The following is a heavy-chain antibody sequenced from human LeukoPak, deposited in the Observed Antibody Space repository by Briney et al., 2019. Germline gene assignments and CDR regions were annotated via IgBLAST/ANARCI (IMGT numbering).Heavy chain of an antibody. J-gene: IGHJ4*02. D-gene: IGHD1-7*01. CDR3: AREETGTGFDY. CDR2: INSDGSST. CDR1: GFTFSSYW. V-gene: IGHV3-74*01. Sequence: GGSLRLSCAASGFTFSSYWMHWVRQAPGKGLVWVSRINSDGSSTSYADSVKGRFTISRDNAKNTLYLQMNSLRAEDTAVYYCAREETGTGFDYWGQGTLVTVSS.